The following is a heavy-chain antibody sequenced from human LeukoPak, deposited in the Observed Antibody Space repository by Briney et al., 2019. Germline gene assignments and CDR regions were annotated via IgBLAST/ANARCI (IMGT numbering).Heavy chain of an antibody. CDR2: IYYSGST. D-gene: IGHD6-19*01. V-gene: IGHV4-39*07. CDR1: GGSISSSSYY. Sequence: SETLSLTCTVSGGSISSSSYYWGWIRRPPGKGLEWIGSIYYSGSTYYNPSLKSRVTISVDTSKNQFSLKLSSVTAADTAVYYCARSPLEWLVSFDYWGQGTLVTVSS. CDR3: ARSPLEWLVSFDY. J-gene: IGHJ4*02.